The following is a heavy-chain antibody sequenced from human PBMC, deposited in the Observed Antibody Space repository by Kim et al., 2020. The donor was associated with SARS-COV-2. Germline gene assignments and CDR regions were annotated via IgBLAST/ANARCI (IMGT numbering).Heavy chain of an antibody. J-gene: IGHJ4*02. V-gene: IGHV4-59*09. CDR3: ARGPRGYDFWSGYYDY. D-gene: IGHD3-3*01. Sequence: SLKSRVTISVDTSKNQFSLKLSSVTAADTAVYYCARGPRGYDFWSGYYDYWGQGTLVTVSS.